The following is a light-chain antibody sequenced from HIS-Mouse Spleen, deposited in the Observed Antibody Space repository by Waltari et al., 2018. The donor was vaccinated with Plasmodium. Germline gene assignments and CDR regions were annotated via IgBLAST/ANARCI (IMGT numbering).Light chain of an antibody. J-gene: IGLJ2*01. Sequence: QSALTQPASVSGSPGQSIPISCTGTTRDVGSYNLFSWYQQHPGKAPKLMIYEGSKRPSGVSNRFSGSKSGNTASLTISGLQAEDEADYYCCSYAGSSTFGVVFGGGTKLTVL. CDR2: EGS. CDR1: TRDVGSYNL. CDR3: CSYAGSSTFGVV. V-gene: IGLV2-23*03.